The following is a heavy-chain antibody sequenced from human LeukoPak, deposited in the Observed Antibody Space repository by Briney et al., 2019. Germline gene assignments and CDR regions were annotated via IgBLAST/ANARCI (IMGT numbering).Heavy chain of an antibody. CDR3: ARGAVTTYSEAGAFDI. CDR2: IYSGGST. CDR1: GFTVSSNY. D-gene: IGHD4-17*01. Sequence: GGSLRLSCAASGFTVSSNYMSWVRQAPGKGLEWVSVIYSGGSTYYADSVKGRFTISRDNSKNTLYLQMNSLGAEDTAVYYCARGAVTTYSEAGAFDIWGQGTMVTVSS. J-gene: IGHJ3*02. V-gene: IGHV3-53*01.